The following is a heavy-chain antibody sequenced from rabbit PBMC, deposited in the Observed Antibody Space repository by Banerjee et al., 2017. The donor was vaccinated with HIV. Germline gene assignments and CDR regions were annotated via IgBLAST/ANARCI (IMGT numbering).Heavy chain of an antibody. J-gene: IGHJ4*01. Sequence: QEQLEESGGDLVKPEGSLTLTCTASGFSFSSSYWICWVRQAPGKGLEWIACIYADSSGNTYYASWAKGRFTISKASSTTVTLQMTSLTAADTATYFCARAKDYGGSIVGGFGLWGPGTLVTVS. CDR1: GFSFSSSYW. V-gene: IGHV1S45*01. CDR2: IYADSSGNT. D-gene: IGHD2-1*01. CDR3: ARAKDYGGSIVGGFGL.